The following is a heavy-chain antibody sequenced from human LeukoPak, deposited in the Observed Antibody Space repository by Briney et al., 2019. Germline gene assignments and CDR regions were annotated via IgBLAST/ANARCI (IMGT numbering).Heavy chain of an antibody. CDR3: ARGYYDRSGSSNPFDS. Sequence: PSETLSLTCTVYGDSISSSYWSWIRQPPGKRLEWVGYVHYTGKTNYNPSLNNRATISVDMSKNQFSLTLTSVTVADTAMYYCARGYYDRSGSSNPFDSWGQGTLVTVSA. J-gene: IGHJ4*02. CDR1: GDSISSSY. D-gene: IGHD3-22*01. V-gene: IGHV4-59*01. CDR2: VHYTGKT.